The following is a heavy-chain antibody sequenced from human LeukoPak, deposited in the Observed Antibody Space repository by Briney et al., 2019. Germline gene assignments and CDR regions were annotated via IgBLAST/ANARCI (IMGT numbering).Heavy chain of an antibody. CDR2: IYHSGST. V-gene: IGHV4-39*07. J-gene: IGHJ4*02. D-gene: IGHD3-22*01. Sequence: PSETLSLTCTVSGGSISSSSYYWGWFRQPPGKGLEWIGNIYHSGSTYYNPSLKSRVTISVDTSKNQFSLNLSSVTAADTAVYSCAREKQYYYDSSGYCDYWGQGTLVTVSS. CDR3: AREKQYYYDSSGYCDY. CDR1: GGSISSSSYY.